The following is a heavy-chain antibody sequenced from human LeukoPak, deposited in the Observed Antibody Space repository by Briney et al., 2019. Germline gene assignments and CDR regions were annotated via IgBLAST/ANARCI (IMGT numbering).Heavy chain of an antibody. CDR1: GFTFSDYY. V-gene: IGHV3-11*01. CDR3: ARATTYDILTGYFDY. CDR2: ISSRGNLI. J-gene: IGHJ4*02. Sequence: GGSLRLSCAASGFTFSDYYMNWIRQAPGKGLEWISDISSRGNLINYADSVKGRFTISRDNAKNSLYLQLNSLRGEDTAVYYCARATTYDILTGYFDYWGQGTLVTVSS. D-gene: IGHD3-9*01.